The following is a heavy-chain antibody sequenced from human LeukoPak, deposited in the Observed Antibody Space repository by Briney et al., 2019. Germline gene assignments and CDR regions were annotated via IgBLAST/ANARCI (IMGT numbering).Heavy chain of an antibody. CDR2: IYYSGST. Sequence: KSSETLSLTCTVSGGSIRSYYWSWIRQPPGKGLEWIGYIYYSGSTNYNPSLKSRVTISVDTSKNQFSLKLNSVTAADTAVYYCARRGGGVSHLPFDPWGQGTLVTVSS. D-gene: IGHD2-21*01. CDR1: GGSIRSYY. V-gene: IGHV4-59*12. J-gene: IGHJ5*02. CDR3: ARRGGGVSHLPFDP.